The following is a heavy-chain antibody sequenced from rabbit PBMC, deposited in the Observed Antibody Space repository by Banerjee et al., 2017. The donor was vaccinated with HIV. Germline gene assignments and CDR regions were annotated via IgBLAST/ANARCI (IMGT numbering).Heavy chain of an antibody. CDR3: ARWGAGASGVWLFNL. CDR1: GFSFSNNA. CDR2: IYTNNGNT. D-gene: IGHD3-1*01. V-gene: IGHV1S45*01. Sequence: QEQLVESGGGLVQPGGSLTLTCTASGFSFSNNAMCWVRQAPGKGLEWIACIYTNNGNTAYASWAKGRFTISKTSSTTVTLQMTSLTAADTATYFCARWGAGASGVWLFNLWGQGTLVTVS. J-gene: IGHJ4*01.